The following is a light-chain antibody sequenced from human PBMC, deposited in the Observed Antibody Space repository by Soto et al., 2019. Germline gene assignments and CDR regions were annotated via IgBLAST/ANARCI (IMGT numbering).Light chain of an antibody. CDR1: QSISTS. J-gene: IGKJ2*01. Sequence: DIVLTQSPATLSLSPGERATLSCRASQSISTSLAWYHHKPGQAPRLVIYDASKRAAGVPARVGGSGSGTEFTLTISNLEAEDLGTFYCHQRSAWPYPFRPGT. CDR3: HQRSAWPYP. CDR2: DAS. V-gene: IGKV3-11*01.